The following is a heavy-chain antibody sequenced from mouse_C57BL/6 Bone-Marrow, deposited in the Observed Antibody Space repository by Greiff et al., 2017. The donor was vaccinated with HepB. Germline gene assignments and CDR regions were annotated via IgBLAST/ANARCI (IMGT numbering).Heavy chain of an antibody. CDR1: GFTFTDYY. V-gene: IGHV7-3*01. J-gene: IGHJ1*03. CDR3: ARSYYYGRFDV. Sequence: EVQRVESGGGLVQPGGSLSLSCAASGFTFTDYYMSWVRQPPGKALEWLGFIRNKANGYTTEYSASVKGRFTISRDNSQSILYLQMNALRAEDSATYYCARSYYYGRFDVWGTGTTVTVSS. D-gene: IGHD1-1*01. CDR2: IRNKANGYTT.